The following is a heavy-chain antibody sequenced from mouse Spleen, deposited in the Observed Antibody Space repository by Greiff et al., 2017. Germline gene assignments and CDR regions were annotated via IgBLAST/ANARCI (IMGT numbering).Heavy chain of an antibody. Sequence: VQLEESGPELVKPGASVKMSCKASGYTFTDYNMHWVKQSHGKSLEWIGYINPNNGGTSYNQKFKGKATLTVNKSSSTAYMELRSLTSEDSAVYYCAAYGSSYPYYAMDYWGQGTSVTVSS. D-gene: IGHD1-1*01. CDR2: INPNNGGT. J-gene: IGHJ4*01. V-gene: IGHV1-22*01. CDR1: GYTFTDYN. CDR3: AAYGSSYPYYAMDY.